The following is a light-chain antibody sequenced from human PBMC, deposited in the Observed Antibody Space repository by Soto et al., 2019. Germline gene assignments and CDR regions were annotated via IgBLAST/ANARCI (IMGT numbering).Light chain of an antibody. J-gene: IGLJ3*02. CDR3: QSYDNSLGGSWV. CDR1: KTNTGAGYD. V-gene: IGLV1-40*01. Sequence: QPVLTQPPSVSGAPGQRVTLSCTGSKTNTGAGYDVHWYQQLPGTAPKLLIYANSNRPSGVPDRFSGSKSGTSASLAITGLQAEDEADYYCQSYDNSLGGSWVFGGGTKLTVL. CDR2: ANS.